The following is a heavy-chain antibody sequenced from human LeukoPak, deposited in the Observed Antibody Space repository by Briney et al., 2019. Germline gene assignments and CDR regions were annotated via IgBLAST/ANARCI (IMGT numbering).Heavy chain of an antibody. D-gene: IGHD2-2*01. CDR1: GLTFSSYA. V-gene: IGHV3-23*01. Sequence: GGSLRLSCAASGLTFSSYAMSWVRQAPGKGLEWASAISGSGGSTYYADSVKGRFTISRDNSKNTLYLQMNSLRAEDTAVYYCAKEGALGYCSSTSCEDAFDIWGQGTMVTVSS. CDR2: ISGSGGST. CDR3: AKEGALGYCSSTSCEDAFDI. J-gene: IGHJ3*02.